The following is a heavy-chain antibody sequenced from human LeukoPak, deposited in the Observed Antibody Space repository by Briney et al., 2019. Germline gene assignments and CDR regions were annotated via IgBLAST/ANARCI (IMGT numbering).Heavy chain of an antibody. J-gene: IGHJ3*02. CDR2: INHSGST. CDR3: ARGGSLKYCSGGSCYRRAFDI. Sequence: PSETLSLTCAVYGGSFSGYYWSWIRQPPGMGLEWIGEINHSGSTNYNPSLKSRVTISVDTSKNQFSLKLSSVTAADTAVYYCARGGSLKYCSGGSCYRRAFDIWGQGTMVTVSS. D-gene: IGHD2-15*01. CDR1: GGSFSGYY. V-gene: IGHV4-34*01.